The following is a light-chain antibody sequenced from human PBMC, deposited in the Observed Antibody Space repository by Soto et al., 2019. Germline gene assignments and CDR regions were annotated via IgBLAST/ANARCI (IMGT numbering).Light chain of an antibody. Sequence: DIQMTQSPATLSASVGDRVTITCRASQSISSWLAWYQQKPGKVPKLLIDDASSLESGAPSRFSGSGSGTEFTLTISSLAPGDFATYYCQQYNTYPWTSGQGTKVEIK. J-gene: IGKJ1*01. CDR1: QSISSW. CDR2: DAS. CDR3: QQYNTYPWT. V-gene: IGKV1-5*01.